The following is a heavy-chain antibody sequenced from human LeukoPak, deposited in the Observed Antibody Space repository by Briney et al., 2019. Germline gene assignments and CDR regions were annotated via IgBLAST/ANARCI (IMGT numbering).Heavy chain of an antibody. CDR3: ANPRYDSSGYYYVD. Sequence: ASVTVSCKAAGYTFTDYSMYWLRQAPGQRLDWMGWINGGSGNTKYSPEFQGRVTITRDTSASTAYMELSSLRSEDTAVYYCANPRYDSSGYYYVDWGQGTLVTVSS. D-gene: IGHD3-22*01. CDR2: INGGSGNT. J-gene: IGHJ4*02. CDR1: GYTFTDYS. V-gene: IGHV1-3*01.